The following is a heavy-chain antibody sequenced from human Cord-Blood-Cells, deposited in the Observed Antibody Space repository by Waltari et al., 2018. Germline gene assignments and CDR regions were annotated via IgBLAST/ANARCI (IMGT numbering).Heavy chain of an antibody. Sequence: QLQLQESGPGLVKPSETLSLTCTVSGGSISSSSYYWGWIRQPPGRGLEWVGSIYYSGSTYYNPSLKSRVTISVDTSKNQFSLKLSSVTAADTAVYYCARRRGSSSWYYYYYYMDVWGKGTTVTVSS. CDR1: GGSISSSSYY. CDR2: IYYSGST. V-gene: IGHV4-39*01. J-gene: IGHJ6*03. D-gene: IGHD6-13*01. CDR3: ARRRGSSSWYYYYYYMDV.